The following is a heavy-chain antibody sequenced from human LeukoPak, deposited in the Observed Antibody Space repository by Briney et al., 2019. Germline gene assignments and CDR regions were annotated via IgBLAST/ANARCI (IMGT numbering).Heavy chain of an antibody. CDR1: GFTFSGSG. CDR3: ARDYDFWSGYYSPTRGYFGY. Sequence: GGSLRLSCAASGFTFSGSGMHWVRQAPGKGLEWVTFIRYDGSNKYYTDSVKGRFTISRDNSKDTLYLQMDSLRAEDTAVYYCARDYDFWSGYYSPTRGYFGYWGQGTLVTVSS. CDR2: IRYDGSNK. J-gene: IGHJ4*02. V-gene: IGHV3-30*02. D-gene: IGHD3-3*01.